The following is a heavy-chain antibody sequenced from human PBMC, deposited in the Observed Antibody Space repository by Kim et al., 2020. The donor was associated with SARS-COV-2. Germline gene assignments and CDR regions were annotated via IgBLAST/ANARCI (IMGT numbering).Heavy chain of an antibody. CDR3: ARDGLAVARGYYGMDV. Sequence: ASVKVSCKASGYTFTSYGISWVRQAPGQGLEWMGWISAYNGNTNYAQKFQGRVTMTTDTSTSTGYMELRSLRSDDTAVYYCARDGLAVARGYYGMDVWGQGTTVTVSS. V-gene: IGHV1-18*04. J-gene: IGHJ6*02. CDR1: GYTFTSYG. D-gene: IGHD6-19*01. CDR2: ISAYNGNT.